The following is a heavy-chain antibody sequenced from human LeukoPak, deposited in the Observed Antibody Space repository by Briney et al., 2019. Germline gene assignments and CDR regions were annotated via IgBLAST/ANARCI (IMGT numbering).Heavy chain of an antibody. V-gene: IGHV1-2*02. J-gene: IGHJ4*02. CDR1: GYTFTGYY. D-gene: IGHD6-19*01. CDR3: ARDLRSGSGWYWGFDY. Sequence: ASVKASCKASGYTFTGYYMHWVRQAPGQGLEWMGWINPNSGGTNYAQKFQGRVTMTRDTSISTAYMEVSRLRSDDTAVYYCARDLRSGSGWYWGFDYWGQGTLVTVSS. CDR2: INPNSGGT.